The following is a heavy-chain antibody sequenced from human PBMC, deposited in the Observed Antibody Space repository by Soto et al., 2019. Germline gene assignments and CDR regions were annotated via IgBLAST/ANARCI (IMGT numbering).Heavy chain of an antibody. CDR2: ISGSGGST. CDR1: GYTFSSYA. V-gene: IGHV3-23*04. D-gene: IGHD3-3*01. CDR3: AKEGVWSGYGAFDI. Sequence: VQLVQSGAEVKKPGVSVKVSCKASGYTFSSYAMSWVRQAPGKGLEWVSAISGSGGSTYYADSVKGRFTISRDNSKNTLYLQMNSLRAEDTAVYYCAKEGVWSGYGAFDIWGQGTMVTVSS. J-gene: IGHJ3*02.